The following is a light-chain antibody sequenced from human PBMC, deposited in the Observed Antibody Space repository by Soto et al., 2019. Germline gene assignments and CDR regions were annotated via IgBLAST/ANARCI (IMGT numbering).Light chain of an antibody. V-gene: IGKV1-27*01. Sequence: DIQMTQSPSSLSASVGDRVTMTCRASQGINNYLAWYQQKPGKVPKLLIYDASTLQSGVPSRFSGSGSGTDFTLTISRLQPEDVATYYCQKYNNAPRTFGQGTKVEIK. CDR1: QGINNY. J-gene: IGKJ1*01. CDR3: QKYNNAPRT. CDR2: DAS.